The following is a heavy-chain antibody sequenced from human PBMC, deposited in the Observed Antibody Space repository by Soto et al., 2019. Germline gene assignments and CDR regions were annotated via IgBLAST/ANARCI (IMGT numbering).Heavy chain of an antibody. Sequence: EVQLLESGGGLVQPGGSLRLSCAASGFTFSSNAMSWVRQAPGMGLEWVSGISNSGRSTYYADSVKGRFTISRDNVKNTVYLQMNSLRAEDTAVYYCANGYFDYWGQGSLVAVSS. CDR3: ANGYFDY. CDR1: GFTFSSNA. V-gene: IGHV3-23*01. CDR2: ISNSGRST. J-gene: IGHJ4*02.